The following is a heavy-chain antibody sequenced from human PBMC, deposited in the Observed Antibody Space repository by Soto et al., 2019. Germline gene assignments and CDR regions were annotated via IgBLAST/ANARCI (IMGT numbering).Heavy chain of an antibody. CDR3: TTEGRELLVDFDY. Sequence: GGSLRLSCAASGFTFSNAWMSWVRQAPGKGLEWVGRIKSKTDGGTTDYAAPVKGRFTISRDDSKNTLYLQMNSLKTEDTAVYYCTTEGRELLVDFDYWGQGTLVTVSS. D-gene: IGHD1-26*01. CDR1: GFTFSNAW. J-gene: IGHJ4*02. V-gene: IGHV3-15*01. CDR2: IKSKTDGGTT.